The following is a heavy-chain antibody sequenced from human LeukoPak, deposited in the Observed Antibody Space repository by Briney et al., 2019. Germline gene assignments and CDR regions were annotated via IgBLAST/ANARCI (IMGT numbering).Heavy chain of an antibody. CDR1: GGSFSGYY. V-gene: IGHV4-34*01. D-gene: IGHD2-2*01. CDR2: INHSGST. J-gene: IGHJ5*02. Sequence: SETLSLTCAVYGGSFSGYYWSWVRQPPGKGLEWIGEINHSGSTNYNPSLKRRVTISVDTSKNQFSLKLSSVTAADTAVYYSARYKIVVVPAAMPGQNWFDPWGQGTLVTVSS. CDR3: ARYKIVVVPAAMPGQNWFDP.